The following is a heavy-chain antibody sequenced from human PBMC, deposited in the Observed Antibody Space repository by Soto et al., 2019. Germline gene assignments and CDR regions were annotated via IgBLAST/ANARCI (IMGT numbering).Heavy chain of an antibody. V-gene: IGHV1-3*01. CDR2: INAGNGNT. J-gene: IGHJ4*02. CDR3: ARLRSYSSSSHYDY. CDR1: GYTFTSYA. Sequence: ASVKVSCKASGYTFTSYAMHWVRQAPGQRLEWMGWINAGNGNTKYSQKFQGRVTITRDTSASTAYMELSSLRSEDTAVYYCARLRSYSSSSHYDYWGQGTLVTSPQ. D-gene: IGHD6-6*01.